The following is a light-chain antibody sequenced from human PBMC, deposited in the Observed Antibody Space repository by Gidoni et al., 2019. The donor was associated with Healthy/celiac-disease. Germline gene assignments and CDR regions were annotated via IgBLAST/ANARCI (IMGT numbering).Light chain of an antibody. CDR1: SSDVGSYNL. CDR2: EVS. Sequence: QSALPQPASVSGSPGQSITISCTGTSSDVGSYNLVSWYQQHPGKAPKLMIYEVSKRPSGVSNRFSGSKSGNTASLTISGLQAEDEADYYCCSYAGIYVFGTGTKVTVL. J-gene: IGLJ1*01. CDR3: CSYAGIYV. V-gene: IGLV2-23*02.